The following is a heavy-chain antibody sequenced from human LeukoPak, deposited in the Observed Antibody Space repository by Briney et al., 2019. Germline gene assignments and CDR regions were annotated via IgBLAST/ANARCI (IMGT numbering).Heavy chain of an antibody. Sequence: GGSLRLSCAASGFTFSSYAMHWVRQAPGKGLEYVSAFSSNGGSTYYANSVKGRFTISRDNSKNTLYLQMGSLRAEDMAVYYCARDRHWGQGTLVTVSS. V-gene: IGHV3-64*01. J-gene: IGHJ4*02. CDR2: FSSNGGST. CDR3: ARDRH. CDR1: GFTFSSYA.